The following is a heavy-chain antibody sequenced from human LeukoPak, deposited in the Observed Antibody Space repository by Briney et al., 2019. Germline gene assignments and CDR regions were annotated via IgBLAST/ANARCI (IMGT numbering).Heavy chain of an antibody. D-gene: IGHD4-17*01. CDR2: ISSSGSNT. Sequence: GGSLRLSCAASEFTYGMNWVRQAPGKGLECVSAISSSGSNTYYADSVKGRFTISRDNSKNTLYLQMNSLRAEDTAVYYCARRTTVTLIDYWGQGTLVTVSS. J-gene: IGHJ4*02. V-gene: IGHV3-23*01. CDR1: EFTYG. CDR3: ARRTTVTLIDY.